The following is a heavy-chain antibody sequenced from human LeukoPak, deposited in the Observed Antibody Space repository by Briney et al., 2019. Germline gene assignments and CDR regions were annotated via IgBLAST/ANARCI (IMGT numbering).Heavy chain of an antibody. CDR1: GFTFSSYG. J-gene: IGHJ4*02. Sequence: GGSLRLSCAASGFTFSSYGMHWVRQAPGKGLEWVAFIRSDGSDKYYVDSVKGRFTISRDNSKNTLYLQMNSLRAEGTAVYYCSQEGGSHYWGQGTLVTVSS. D-gene: IGHD5-12*01. V-gene: IGHV3-30*02. CDR3: SQEGGSHY. CDR2: IRSDGSDK.